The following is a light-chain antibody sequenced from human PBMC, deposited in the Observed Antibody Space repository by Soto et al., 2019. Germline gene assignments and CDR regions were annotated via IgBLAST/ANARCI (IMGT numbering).Light chain of an antibody. CDR2: AAS. Sequence: EIKMTQSPASLSVSPGERVTITCRASQSISSYLNWYQQKPGKAPKLLIYAASSLQSGVPSRFSGSGSGTDFTLTIISLQPGDFVTYYCQQDDAYSATFGQGAKVDIK. CDR3: QQDDAYSAT. CDR1: QSISSY. J-gene: IGKJ1*01. V-gene: IGKV1-39*01.